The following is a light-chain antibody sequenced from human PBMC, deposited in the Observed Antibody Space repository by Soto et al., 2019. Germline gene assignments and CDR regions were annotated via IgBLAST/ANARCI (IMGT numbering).Light chain of an antibody. CDR1: SSNIGSSN. Sequence: QAVVTEPPSASVSPGQGVAISSYGSSSNIGSSNVNWYQQLPGTAPKLLIYTNNQRPSGVPDRFSGSKSGTSASLAISGLQSEDEADYYCAAWDDSLNGRVFGTGPKVTVL. CDR3: AAWDDSLNGRV. CDR2: TNN. J-gene: IGLJ1*01. V-gene: IGLV1-44*01.